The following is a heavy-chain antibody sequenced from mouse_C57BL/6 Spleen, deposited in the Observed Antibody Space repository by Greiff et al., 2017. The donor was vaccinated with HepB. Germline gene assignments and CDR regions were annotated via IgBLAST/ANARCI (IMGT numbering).Heavy chain of an antibody. CDR3: TRRGAYFYYFDY. Sequence: QVQLQQSGAELVRPGASVTLSCKASGYTFTDYEMHWVKQTPVHGLEWIGAIDPETGGTAYNQKFKGKAILTADKSSSTAYMELRSLTSEDSAVYYCTRRGAYFYYFDYWGQGTTLTVSS. V-gene: IGHV1-15*01. D-gene: IGHD6-5*01. CDR2: IDPETGGT. CDR1: GYTFTDYE. J-gene: IGHJ2*01.